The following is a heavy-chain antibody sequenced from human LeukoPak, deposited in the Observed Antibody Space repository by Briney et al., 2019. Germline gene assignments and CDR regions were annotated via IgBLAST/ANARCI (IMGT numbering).Heavy chain of an antibody. CDR3: AKTYGSGSSGVDY. J-gene: IGHJ4*02. V-gene: IGHV3-23*01. CDR2: ITWNSDDM. Sequence: GGSLRLSCAASGFTFSSYAMSWVRQAPGKGLDWVSGITWNSDDMAYADSVKGRFTISRDNSKNTLYLQMNSLRAEDTAVYYCAKTYGSGSSGVDYWGQGTLVTVSS. CDR1: GFTFSSYA. D-gene: IGHD3-10*01.